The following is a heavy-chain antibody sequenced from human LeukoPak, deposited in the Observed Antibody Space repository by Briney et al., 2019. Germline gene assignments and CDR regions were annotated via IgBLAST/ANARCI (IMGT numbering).Heavy chain of an antibody. CDR2: FYYSGST. V-gene: IGHV4-59*01. CDR3: ARDSSAHFDY. CDR1: GGSISSYY. Sequence: PSETLSLTCTVSGGSISSYYWSWIRQPPGKGLEWIGYFYYSGSTDYNPSLKSRVTISVDTSKNQFSLNLSSVTAADTAVYYCARDSSAHFDYWGQGTLLTVSS. J-gene: IGHJ4*02.